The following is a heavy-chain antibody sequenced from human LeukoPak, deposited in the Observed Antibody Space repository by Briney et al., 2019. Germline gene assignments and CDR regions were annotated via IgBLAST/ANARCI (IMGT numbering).Heavy chain of an antibody. Sequence: ASVKVSCKASGYTFITHYMHWVRQAPGQGLEWMGAVNPSSGGTTYAQEFQGRVTITADESTSTAYMELSSLRSEDTAVYYCARVRIVGYCSSTSCYPFYFDYWGQGTLVTVSS. J-gene: IGHJ4*02. CDR1: GYTFITHY. V-gene: IGHV1-46*01. CDR3: ARVRIVGYCSSTSCYPFYFDY. CDR2: VNPSSGGT. D-gene: IGHD2-2*01.